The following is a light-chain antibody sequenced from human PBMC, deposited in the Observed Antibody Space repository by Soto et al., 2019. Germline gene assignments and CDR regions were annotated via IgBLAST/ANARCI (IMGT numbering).Light chain of an antibody. V-gene: IGLV2-14*01. Sequence: QSALTQPASVSGSPGQSITISCTGTSGDVGGYNFVSWYQQHPGTAPKLMIYDVSNRPSGVSNRFSGSKSGNTDSLTISGLQPEDEADYYCSSYTSSSTVVFCGGTKVTVL. CDR1: SGDVGGYNF. CDR3: SSYTSSSTVV. CDR2: DVS. J-gene: IGLJ2*01.